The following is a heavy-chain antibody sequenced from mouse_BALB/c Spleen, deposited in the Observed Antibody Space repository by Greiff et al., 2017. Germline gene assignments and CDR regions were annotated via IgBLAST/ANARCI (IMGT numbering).Heavy chain of an antibody. CDR3: ARPYYGNYWYFDV. V-gene: IGHV5-12-2*01. J-gene: IGHJ1*01. CDR1: GFTFSSYT. Sequence: EVKLVESGGGLVQPGGSLKLSCAASGFTFSSYTMSWVRQTPEKRLEWVAYISNGGGSTYYPDTVKGRFTISRDNAKNTLYLQMSSLKSEDTAMYYCARPYYGNYWYFDVWGAGTTVTVSS. D-gene: IGHD2-10*01. CDR2: ISNGGGST.